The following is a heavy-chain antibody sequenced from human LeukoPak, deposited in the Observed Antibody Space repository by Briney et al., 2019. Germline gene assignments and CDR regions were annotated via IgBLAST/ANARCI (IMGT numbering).Heavy chain of an antibody. CDR1: GGSFSGYY. V-gene: IGHV4-34*01. J-gene: IGHJ4*02. CDR2: INHSGST. CDR3: ARGGGERPFDY. Sequence: KPSETLSLTCAVYGGSFSGYYWSWTRQPPGKGLEWIGEINHSGSTNYNPSHKSRVTISVDTSKNQFSLKLSSVTAADTAVYYCARGGGERPFDYWGQGTLVTVSS. D-gene: IGHD1-1*01.